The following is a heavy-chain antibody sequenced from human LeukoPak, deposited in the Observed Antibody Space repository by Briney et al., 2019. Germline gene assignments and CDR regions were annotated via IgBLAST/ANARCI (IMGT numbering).Heavy chain of an antibody. Sequence: PGGSLRLSCAASEFSVGSNYMTWVRQAPGKGLEWVANIKQDGSEKYYVDSVKGRFTISRDNAKNSLYLHMNSLRAEDTAVYYCAREMLMGWFDPWGQGTLVTVSS. J-gene: IGHJ5*02. CDR2: IKQDGSEK. CDR1: EFSVGSNY. CDR3: AREMLMGWFDP. V-gene: IGHV3-7*01. D-gene: IGHD2-8*01.